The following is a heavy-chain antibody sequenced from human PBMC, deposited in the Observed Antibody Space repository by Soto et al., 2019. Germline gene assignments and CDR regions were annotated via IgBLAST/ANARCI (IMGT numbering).Heavy chain of an antibody. J-gene: IGHJ6*03. CDR2: TYYKSKWYY. V-gene: IGHV6-1*01. CDR3: ARGSWDDVSGHYYMDV. CDR1: GDSVSSNSAG. D-gene: IGHD1-1*01. Sequence: SQTLSLTCDISGDSVSSNSAGWNWIRQTPSRGLEWLGRTYYKSKWYYTYAASVKSRITVSPDTSKNQFSLQLTSVTPEDTAVYYCARGSWDDVSGHYYMDVWDKGITVTVSS.